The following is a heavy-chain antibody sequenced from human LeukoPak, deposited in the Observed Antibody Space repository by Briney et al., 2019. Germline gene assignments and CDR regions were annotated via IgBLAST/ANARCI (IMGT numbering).Heavy chain of an antibody. CDR1: GYTFTSYD. CDR3: ARGPLSDILTGYYLFDY. J-gene: IGHJ4*02. Sequence: ASVKVSCKASGYTFTSYDINWVRQATGQGLEWMGWMNPNSGNTGYAQKFQGRVTITRNTSISTAYMELSSLRSEDTAVYYCARGPLSDILTGYYLFDYWGQGTLVTVSS. V-gene: IGHV1-8*03. D-gene: IGHD3-9*01. CDR2: MNPNSGNT.